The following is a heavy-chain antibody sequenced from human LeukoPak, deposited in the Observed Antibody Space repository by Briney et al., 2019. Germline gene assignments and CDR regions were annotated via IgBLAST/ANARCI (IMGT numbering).Heavy chain of an antibody. Sequence: ASVKVSCKASGYTFTSYYMHWVRHAPGQGLERMGIINPSGGRTSYAQKFQGRVTMTRDTSTSTVYMELSSLRSEDTAVYYCARHLRAYYYYGMDVWGQGTTVTVSS. CDR1: GYTFTSYY. J-gene: IGHJ6*02. CDR3: ARHLRAYYYYGMDV. CDR2: INPSGGRT. D-gene: IGHD3-3*02. V-gene: IGHV1-46*01.